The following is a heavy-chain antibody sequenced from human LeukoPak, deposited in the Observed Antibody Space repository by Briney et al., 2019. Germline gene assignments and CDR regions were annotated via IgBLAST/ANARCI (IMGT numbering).Heavy chain of an antibody. CDR3: TKRVKYGGTWDHFAD. D-gene: IGHD1-26*01. V-gene: IGHV3-23*01. Sequence: GGSLRLSCAASGFTFDNYRISSARHDPGRGMEWVSTVKADGGNTCYADSVKGQFTISRDNSKSTLILQMNSLRVEDTALYYCTKRVKYGGTWDHFADWGQGTLVTVSS. CDR2: VKADGGNT. CDR1: GFTFDNYR. J-gene: IGHJ4*02.